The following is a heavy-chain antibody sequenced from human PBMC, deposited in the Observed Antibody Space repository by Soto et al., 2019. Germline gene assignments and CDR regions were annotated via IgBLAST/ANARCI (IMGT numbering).Heavy chain of an antibody. CDR1: GYTFISSG. V-gene: IGHV1-18*04. Sequence: VQLVQSGAEVKKPGASVKVSCKASGYTFISSGISWVRQAPGQGLEWVGWVSALTGKADYAQIFQDRVTMTTDTSTSTAYMELRSLRSDDTVVYYCARDQRYYGSGYYYSDSWGQGTLVTVST. D-gene: IGHD3-10*01. CDR3: ARDQRYYGSGYYYSDS. J-gene: IGHJ1*01. CDR2: VSALTGKA.